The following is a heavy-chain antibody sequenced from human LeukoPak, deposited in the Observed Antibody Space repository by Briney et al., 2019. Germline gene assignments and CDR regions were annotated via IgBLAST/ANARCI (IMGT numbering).Heavy chain of an antibody. V-gene: IGHV3-21*04. Sequence: GGSLRLSCAASGFTFSSYSMNWVRQAPGKGLEWVSSISSSSSYIYYADSVKGRFTISRDNSKNTLFLQVNSLRAEDTAIYYCAARDCSGSSCYRFDYWGQGTLITVSS. J-gene: IGHJ4*02. CDR2: ISSSSSYI. D-gene: IGHD2-2*02. CDR3: AARDCSGSSCYRFDY. CDR1: GFTFSSYS.